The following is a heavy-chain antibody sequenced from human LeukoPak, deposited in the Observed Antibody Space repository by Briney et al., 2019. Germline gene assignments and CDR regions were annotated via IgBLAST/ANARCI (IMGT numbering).Heavy chain of an antibody. CDR3: ARDFIRITIFGVVTDNYYYYGMDV. V-gene: IGHV1-2*02. CDR2: INPNSGGT. Sequence: GASVKVSCKASGYTFTGYYMHWVRQAPGQGLEWMGWINPNSGGTNYAQKFQGRVTMTRDTSISTAYMELSRLRSDDTAVYYCARDFIRITIFGVVTDNYYYYGMDVWGQGTTVTVSS. J-gene: IGHJ6*02. CDR1: GYTFTGYY. D-gene: IGHD3-3*01.